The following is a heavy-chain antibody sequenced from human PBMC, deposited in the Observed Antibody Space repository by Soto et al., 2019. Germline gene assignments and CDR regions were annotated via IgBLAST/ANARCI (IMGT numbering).Heavy chain of an antibody. CDR3: AKVGYCSGGSCYYMDV. D-gene: IGHD2-15*01. CDR2: ISWNSGSI. Sequence: SLRLSCAASGFTFDDYAMHWVRQAPGKGLEWVSGISWNSGSIGYADSVKGRFTISRDNAKNSLYLQMNSLRAEDTALYYCAKVGYCSGGSCYYMDVWGKGTTVTVSS. CDR1: GFTFDDYA. J-gene: IGHJ6*03. V-gene: IGHV3-9*01.